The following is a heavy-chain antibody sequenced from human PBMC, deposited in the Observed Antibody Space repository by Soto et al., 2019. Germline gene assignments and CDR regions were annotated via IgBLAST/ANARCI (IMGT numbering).Heavy chain of an antibody. J-gene: IGHJ4*02. CDR3: AKGGSAYCSGGTCYHPFDY. V-gene: IGHV3-23*01. Sequence: PGGSLRLSCAASGFTFTNYAVHWVRHTPGKGLEWVSTINGNGGHTFYADAVKGRFTISRDNSKNTLYLQMNGLGAEDTAMYYCAKGGSAYCSGGTCYHPFDYWGQGTLVTVSS. CDR2: INGNGGHT. D-gene: IGHD2-15*01. CDR1: GFTFTNYA.